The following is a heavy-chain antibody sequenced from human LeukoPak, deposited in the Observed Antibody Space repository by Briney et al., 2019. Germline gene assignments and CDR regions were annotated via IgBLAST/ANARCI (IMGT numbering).Heavy chain of an antibody. V-gene: IGHV4-4*07. CDR3: ARGRDCTATICGGGDAFDI. J-gene: IGHJ3*02. Sequence: PSEPLSLTCTVSDGSFSTYYWSWLRQPAGKGREWIDRFYSSGTTNLNPSVTMRVTLSIDASKNQVSLRLSTVTAADTAVYYCARGRDCTATICGGGDAFDIWGQGTVVTVSS. CDR2: FYSSGTT. CDR1: DGSFSTYY. D-gene: IGHD2-8*02.